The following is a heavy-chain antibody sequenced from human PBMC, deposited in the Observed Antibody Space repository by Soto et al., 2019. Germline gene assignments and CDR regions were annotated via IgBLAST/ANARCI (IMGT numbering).Heavy chain of an antibody. J-gene: IGHJ5*02. CDR1: GFTFSSYW. Sequence: EVQLVESGGGLVQPGASLRLSCAASGFTFSSYWMHWVRQAPGKGLVWVSRINSDGSRTNYADSVKRRFTVSRDNAKNTQYLQMNSLRAEDTAVYYCARVLTGSWNWFDPWGQGTLVTVSS. CDR2: INSDGSRT. V-gene: IGHV3-74*01. CDR3: ARVLTGSWNWFDP. D-gene: IGHD6-13*01.